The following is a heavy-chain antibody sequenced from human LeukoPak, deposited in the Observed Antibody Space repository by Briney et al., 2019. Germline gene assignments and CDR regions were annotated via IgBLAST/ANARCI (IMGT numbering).Heavy chain of an antibody. D-gene: IGHD3-10*01. CDR1: GGSISSYY. CDR2: IYTSGST. Sequence: SETLSLTCTVSGGSISSYYWSWIQQPAGKGLEWIGRIYTSGSTNYNPSLKSRVTMSVDTSKNQFSLKLSSVTAADTAVYYCARFGVRGVKNYYYYMDVWGKGTTVTVSS. CDR3: ARFGVRGVKNYYYYMDV. V-gene: IGHV4-4*07. J-gene: IGHJ6*03.